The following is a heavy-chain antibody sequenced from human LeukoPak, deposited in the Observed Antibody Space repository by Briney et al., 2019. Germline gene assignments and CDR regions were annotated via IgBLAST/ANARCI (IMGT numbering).Heavy chain of an antibody. CDR3: TKEYDYSGYLGQGRGYFDY. J-gene: IGHJ4*02. CDR2: ISDDGRRK. V-gene: IGHV3-30*18. CDR1: GFSFISYG. D-gene: IGHD3-22*01. Sequence: GGSLRLSCAASGFSFISYGMHWVRQAPGKGLEWVGVISDDGRRKDYADSVKGRFTISRNNSKSTLYLQMNSLRAEDTAIYFCTKEYDYSGYLGQGRGYFDYWGQGTLVTVSS.